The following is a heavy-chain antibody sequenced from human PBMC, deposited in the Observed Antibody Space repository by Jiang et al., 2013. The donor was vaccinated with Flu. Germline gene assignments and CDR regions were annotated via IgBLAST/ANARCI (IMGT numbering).Heavy chain of an antibody. CDR2: ISYDGSNK. V-gene: IGHV3-30*18. Sequence: EWVAVISYDGSNKYYADSVKGRFTISRDNSKNTLYLQMNSLRAEDTAVYYCANYYYDSSGYYLGSAFDIWGQGTMVTVSS. D-gene: IGHD3-22*01. CDR3: ANYYYDSSGYYLGSAFDI. J-gene: IGHJ3*02.